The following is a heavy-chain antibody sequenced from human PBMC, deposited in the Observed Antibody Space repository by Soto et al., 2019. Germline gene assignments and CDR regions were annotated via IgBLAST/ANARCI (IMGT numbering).Heavy chain of an antibody. J-gene: IGHJ3*02. V-gene: IGHV1-2*04. Sequence: ASVKVSCKASGYTFTGYYMHWVRQAPGQGLEWMGWINPNSGGTNYAQKFQGWVTMTRDTSISTAYMELSRLRSDDTAVYYCERGPYDILTGYRAFDIWGQGTMVTVSS. D-gene: IGHD3-9*01. CDR1: GYTFTGYY. CDR2: INPNSGGT. CDR3: ERGPYDILTGYRAFDI.